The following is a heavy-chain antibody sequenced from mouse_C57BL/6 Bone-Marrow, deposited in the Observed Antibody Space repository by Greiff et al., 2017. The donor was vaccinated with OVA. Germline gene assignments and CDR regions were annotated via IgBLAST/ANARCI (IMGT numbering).Heavy chain of an antibody. Sequence: VQLQQSGPELVKPGASVKISCKASGYTFTDYYMNWVKQSHGKSLEWIGDINPNNGGTSYNQKFKGKATLTVDKSSSTAYMELRSLTSEDSAVYYCANLYYDYDGYFDYWGQGTTLTVSS. CDR2: INPNNGGT. CDR3: ANLYYDYDGYFDY. J-gene: IGHJ2*01. D-gene: IGHD2-4*01. CDR1: GYTFTDYY. V-gene: IGHV1-26*01.